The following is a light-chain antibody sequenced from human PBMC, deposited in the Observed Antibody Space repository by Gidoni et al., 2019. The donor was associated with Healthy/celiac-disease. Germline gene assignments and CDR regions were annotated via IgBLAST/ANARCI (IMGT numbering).Light chain of an antibody. CDR2: GAS. Sequence: DIVLTQSPGTLSLSPGERATLSCMASQSVSSSYLAWYQQKPGQAPRHLIYGASSRATGIPDRFSGSGSGTDFTLTISRLEPEDFAVYYCQQYGSSPKTFGQGTKVEIK. V-gene: IGKV3-20*01. CDR1: QSVSSSY. CDR3: QQYGSSPKT. J-gene: IGKJ1*01.